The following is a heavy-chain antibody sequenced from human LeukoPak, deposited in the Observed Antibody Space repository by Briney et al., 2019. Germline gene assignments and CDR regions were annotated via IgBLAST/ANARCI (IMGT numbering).Heavy chain of an antibody. J-gene: IGHJ5*02. V-gene: IGHV4-59*01. CDR1: GGSISSYY. Sequence: SGCLSLTCTVSGGSISSYYWSWIRQPPGKGLEWIGYISYSGSTNFNPSLKSRVNISVDTSKNQFSLKLSSVTAADTAVYYCAREGTAGTNLNWFDPWGQGTLVTVSS. D-gene: IGHD1-1*01. CDR2: ISYSGST. CDR3: AREGTAGTNLNWFDP.